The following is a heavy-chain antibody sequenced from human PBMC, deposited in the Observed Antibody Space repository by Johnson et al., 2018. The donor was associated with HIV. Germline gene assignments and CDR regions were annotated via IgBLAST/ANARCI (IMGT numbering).Heavy chain of an antibody. V-gene: IGHV3-30*02. CDR2: IRYDGFNK. CDR1: GFTFSSYG. Sequence: QVQLVESGGGVVQPGRSLRLSCAASGFTFSSYGMHWVRQAPGKGLEWVAFIRYDGFNKYFADSVKGRFTISRDNSKNTLHLQMNSLRAEDTAVYYCAKGTHYSDSSGYWSNDAFDIWGQGTRVTVSS. J-gene: IGHJ3*02. CDR3: AKGTHYSDSSGYWSNDAFDI. D-gene: IGHD3-22*01.